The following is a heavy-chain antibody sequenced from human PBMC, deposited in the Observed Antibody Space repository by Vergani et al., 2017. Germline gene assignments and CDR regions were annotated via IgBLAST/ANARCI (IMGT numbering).Heavy chain of an antibody. CDR3: AGGRGGSGLRSFDP. Sequence: QVQLQQWGAGLLKPSETLSLTCAVYGGSFSGYYWSWIRQPPGKGLEWIGEINHSGSNNYNPSLKSRVTISVDTSKNQFSLKLSSVTAADTAVYYCAGGRGGSGLRSFDPWGQGTLVTVSS. J-gene: IGHJ5*02. CDR1: GGSFSGYY. V-gene: IGHV4-34*01. D-gene: IGHD3-10*01. CDR2: INHSGSN.